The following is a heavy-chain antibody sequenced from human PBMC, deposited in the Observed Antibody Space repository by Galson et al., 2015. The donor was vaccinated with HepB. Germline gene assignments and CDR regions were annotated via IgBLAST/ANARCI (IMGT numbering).Heavy chain of an antibody. V-gene: IGHV4-34*01. D-gene: IGHD3-3*01. J-gene: IGHJ5*02. Sequence: ETLSLTCAVYGGTFRPFYWSWIRQPPGKGLEWIGEINHSGDTNCNPSLKSRLTISVDPSKTQFSLKLDSVTAADTAIYYCARGQPVTIFGVFSGSQSKWFDPWGQGTLVTVSS. CDR1: GGTFRPFY. CDR3: ARGQPVTIFGVFSGSQSKWFDP. CDR2: INHSGDT.